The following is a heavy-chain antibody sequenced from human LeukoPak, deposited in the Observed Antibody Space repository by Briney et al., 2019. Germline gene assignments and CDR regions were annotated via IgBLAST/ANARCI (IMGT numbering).Heavy chain of an antibody. Sequence: RGSLRLSCAASGFTFNYYYMSWIRQAPGKGLEWVSCISSSGSTMDYADSVKGRFTISRDNAKKSLYLQMNSLRAEDTAVYYCARVGSEYYDSSGYYQDYWGQGTLVTVSS. V-gene: IGHV3-11*01. CDR3: ARVGSEYYDSSGYYQDY. CDR2: ISSSGSTM. J-gene: IGHJ4*02. D-gene: IGHD3-22*01. CDR1: GFTFNYYY.